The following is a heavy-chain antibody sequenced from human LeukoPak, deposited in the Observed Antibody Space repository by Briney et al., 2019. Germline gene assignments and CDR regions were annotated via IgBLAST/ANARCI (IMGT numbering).Heavy chain of an antibody. Sequence: PGGSLRLSCAASGFTVSSNYLSWVRQAPGKGLDWVSAIYSGGSTFYADSVKGRFIISRDNSKNTLSLQMNGLRAEDTAVYYCARQYAGDAFGIWGQGTLVTVSS. V-gene: IGHV3-53*01. CDR2: IYSGGST. CDR3: ARQYAGDAFGI. J-gene: IGHJ3*02. CDR1: GFTVSSNY.